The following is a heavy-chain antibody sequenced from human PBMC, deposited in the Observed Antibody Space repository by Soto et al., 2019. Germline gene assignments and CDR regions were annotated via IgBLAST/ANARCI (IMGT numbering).Heavy chain of an antibody. J-gene: IGHJ6*02. D-gene: IGHD3-3*01. CDR1: GGSFSGYY. CDR3: ARRGGDFWSGYRIYGMDV. Sequence: PSETLSLTCAVYGGSFSGYYWRWIRQPPGKGLEWLGEINHSGSTNYNPSLKSRVTISVDTSKNQFSLKLSSVTAADTAVYYCARRGGDFWSGYRIYGMDVWGQGTTVT. V-gene: IGHV4-34*01. CDR2: INHSGST.